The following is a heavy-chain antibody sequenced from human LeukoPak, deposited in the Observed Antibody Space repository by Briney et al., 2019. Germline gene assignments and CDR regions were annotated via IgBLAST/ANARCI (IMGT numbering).Heavy chain of an antibody. CDR3: ARDSDYYDSGGYYPYFDY. V-gene: IGHV1-18*01. CDR2: ISGYNGKT. J-gene: IGHJ4*02. D-gene: IGHD3-22*01. CDR1: GYTFSSYG. Sequence: ASVKVSCKTSGYTFSSYGISWLRQAPGQGLEWMGWISGYNGKTNCAQKLQGRVTMTTDTSTSTAYMEVRSLRSDDTAVYYCARDSDYYDSGGYYPYFDYWGQGTLVTVSS.